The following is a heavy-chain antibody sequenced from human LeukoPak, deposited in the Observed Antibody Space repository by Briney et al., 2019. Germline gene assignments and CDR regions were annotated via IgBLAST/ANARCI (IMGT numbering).Heavy chain of an antibody. CDR3: ARLFFVIDT. D-gene: IGHD3-3*01. V-gene: IGHV4-38-2*02. CDR1: GYPISRGYY. CDR2: VYHSGGT. Sequence: SETLSLTCTVSGYPISRGYYWGWMRQPPGKGLEWIGSVYHSGGTYQNPSLKSRVNISVDTSKNQFSLQLSSVTAADTAVYYCARLFFVIDTWGQGTLVTVSS. J-gene: IGHJ5*02.